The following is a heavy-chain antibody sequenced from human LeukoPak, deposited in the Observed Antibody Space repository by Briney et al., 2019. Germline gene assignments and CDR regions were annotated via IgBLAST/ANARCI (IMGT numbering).Heavy chain of an antibody. V-gene: IGHV4-39*07. D-gene: IGHD2-2*01. CDR2: IYYSGST. CDR1: GGSISSSSYY. Sequence: SETLSLTCTVSGGSISSSSYYRGWIRQPPGKGLEWIGSIYYSGSTYYNPSLKSRVTISVDTSKNQFSLKLSSVTAADTAVYYCARDAAIVVVPAALTGFDPWGQGTLVTVSS. J-gene: IGHJ5*02. CDR3: ARDAAIVVVPAALTGFDP.